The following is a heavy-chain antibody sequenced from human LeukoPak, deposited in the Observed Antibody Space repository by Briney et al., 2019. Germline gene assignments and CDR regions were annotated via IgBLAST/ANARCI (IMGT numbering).Heavy chain of an antibody. J-gene: IGHJ5*02. Sequence: GASVKVSCKVSGYTLTELSMHWVRQAPGKGLEWMEGFDPEDGETIYAQKFQGRVTITADESTSTAYMELSSLRSEDTAVYFCASAPRYSSSWPNNWFDPWGQGTLVTVSS. CDR3: ASAPRYSSSWPNNWFDP. V-gene: IGHV1-24*01. CDR1: GYTLTELS. CDR2: FDPEDGET. D-gene: IGHD6-13*01.